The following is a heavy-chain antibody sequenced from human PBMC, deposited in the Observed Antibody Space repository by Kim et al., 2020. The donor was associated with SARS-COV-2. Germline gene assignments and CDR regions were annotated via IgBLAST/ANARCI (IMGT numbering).Heavy chain of an antibody. CDR3: ARSAHFWSGHYLDL. CDR1: GYTFTDYY. J-gene: IGHJ5*02. V-gene: IGHV1-2*02. CDR2: INRYSGDT. Sequence: ASVKVSCKASGYTFTDYYIHWVRQAPGQGLEWMGWINRYSGDTNYAQKFQGRVTMTRDTYISTPYVELSSLRSDDTAVYYCARSAHFWSGHYLDLWGQGTLITVSP. D-gene: IGHD3-3*01.